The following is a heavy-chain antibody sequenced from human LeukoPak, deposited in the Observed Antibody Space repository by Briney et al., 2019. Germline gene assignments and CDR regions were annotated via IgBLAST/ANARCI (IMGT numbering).Heavy chain of an antibody. CDR1: GGSISSSSYY. V-gene: IGHV4-39*01. J-gene: IGHJ2*01. CDR2: IYYSGST. D-gene: IGHD2-2*01. Sequence: SETLSLTCTVSGGSISSSSYYWGWTRQPPGKGLECIGSIYYSGSTYYNPSLKSRVTISVDTSKNQFSLKLSSVTAADTAVYYCARHPIVVVPAAIGLWYFDLWGRGTLVTVSS. CDR3: ARHPIVVVPAAIGLWYFDL.